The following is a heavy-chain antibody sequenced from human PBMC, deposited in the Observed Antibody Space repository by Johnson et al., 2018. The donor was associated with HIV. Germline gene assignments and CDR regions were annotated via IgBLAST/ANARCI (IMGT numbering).Heavy chain of an antibody. CDR3: AKWKYCSGDNCYSEFGVFDDAFDI. D-gene: IGHD2-15*01. J-gene: IGHJ3*02. CDR2: INWNGGST. CDR1: GFTFDDYG. Sequence: VQLVESGGGVVRPGGSLRLSCAASGFTFDDYGMSWVRQAPGKGLEWVSGINWNGGSTGYADSVKGRFTISRDNAKNTVYLQTNSLRAEDTAVYYCAKWKYCSGDNCYSEFGVFDDAFDIWGQGTMVTVSS. V-gene: IGHV3-20*04.